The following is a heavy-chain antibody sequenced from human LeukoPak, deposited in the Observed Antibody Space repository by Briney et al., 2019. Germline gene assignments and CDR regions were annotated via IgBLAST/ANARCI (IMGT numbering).Heavy chain of an antibody. J-gene: IGHJ4*02. V-gene: IGHV3-23*01. CDR2: ISASGDNT. D-gene: IGHD4-17*01. CDR1: GFTVNSYA. Sequence: GGSLRLSCDASGFTVNSYAMNWVRQAPGEGLEWVSVISASGDNTYYADSVKGRFTISRDDSKNTVYLQMNSLRADDTAVYHCAKGGRRHYGDYVAFWGQGTLVTVSS. CDR3: AKGGRRHYGDYVAF.